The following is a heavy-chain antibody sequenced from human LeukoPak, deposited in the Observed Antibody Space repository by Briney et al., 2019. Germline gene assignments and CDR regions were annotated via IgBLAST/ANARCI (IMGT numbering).Heavy chain of an antibody. CDR2: ISGSGDSA. CDR3: ANTSSASCYSCVFDC. Sequence: GGSLRLSCAASGLTFSSYAMSWVRQAPGKGLEWVSVISGSGDSAYYADSVKGRFTTSRDNSKNTLYLQMNSLRAEDTAIYYCANTSSASCYSCVFDCLGGGAQVAVS. J-gene: IGHJ4*02. CDR1: GLTFSSYA. V-gene: IGHV3-23*01. D-gene: IGHD2-2*01.